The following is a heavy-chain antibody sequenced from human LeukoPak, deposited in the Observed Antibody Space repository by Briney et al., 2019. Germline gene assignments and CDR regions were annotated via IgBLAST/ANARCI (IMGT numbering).Heavy chain of an antibody. V-gene: IGHV3-23*01. CDR2: ISGSGGST. CDR3: AKVWKGNYYDY. J-gene: IGHJ4*02. D-gene: IGHD1-1*01. Sequence: GGSLRLSCAASGITFTNYAMTWVRQAPGRGLEWVSGISGSGGSTYYADSVKGRFIISRDNSESTLYLRMNRLRAEDTALYYCAKVWKGNYYDYWGQGTLVTVSS. CDR1: GITFTNYA.